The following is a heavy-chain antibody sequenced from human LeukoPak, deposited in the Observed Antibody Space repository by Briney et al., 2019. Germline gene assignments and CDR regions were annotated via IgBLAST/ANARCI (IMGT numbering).Heavy chain of an antibody. CDR1: GGSISSSSYY. J-gene: IGHJ4*02. CDR3: ARVHYYGSGSYYSYFDY. V-gene: IGHV4-39*07. Sequence: SETLSLTCIVSGGSISSSSYYWGWIRQPPGKGLEGIGSIYYSGSTYYNPSLKSRVTISVDTSKNQFSLKLSSVTAADTAVYYCARVHYYGSGSYYSYFDYWGQGTLVTVSS. CDR2: IYYSGST. D-gene: IGHD3-10*01.